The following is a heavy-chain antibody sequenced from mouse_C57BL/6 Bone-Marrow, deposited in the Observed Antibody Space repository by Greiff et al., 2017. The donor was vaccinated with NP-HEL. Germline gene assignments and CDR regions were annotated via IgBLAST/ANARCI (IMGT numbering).Heavy chain of an antibody. CDR3: TSYYYGSSSYYFDY. CDR1: GFNIKDDY. CDR2: IDPENGDT. J-gene: IGHJ2*01. Sequence: EVKLMESGAELVRPGASVKLSCTASGFNIKDDYMHWVKQRPEQGLEWIGWIDPENGDTEYASKFQGKATITADTSSNTAYLQLSSLTSEDTAVYYCTSYYYGSSSYYFDYWGQGTTLTVSS. D-gene: IGHD1-1*01. V-gene: IGHV14-4*01.